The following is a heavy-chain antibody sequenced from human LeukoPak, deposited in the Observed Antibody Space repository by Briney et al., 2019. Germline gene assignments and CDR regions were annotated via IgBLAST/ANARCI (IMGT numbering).Heavy chain of an antibody. D-gene: IGHD3-3*01. CDR3: ARRDWVSGAVRAFDI. J-gene: IGHJ3*02. V-gene: IGHV3-11*04. Sequence: PGGSLRLSRVGSGFMFSDYYMSWIRQAPGKGLEGVSYISNDSVDKYYVDSVRGRFTISRDNAKKSMYLQMSGLRVEDTAVYYCARRDWVSGAVRAFDIWGQGTMVTVSS. CDR2: ISNDSVDK. CDR1: GFMFSDYY.